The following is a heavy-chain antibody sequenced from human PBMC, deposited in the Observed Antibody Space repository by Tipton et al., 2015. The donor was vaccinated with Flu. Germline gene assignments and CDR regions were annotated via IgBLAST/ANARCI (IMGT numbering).Heavy chain of an antibody. D-gene: IGHD3-10*01. V-gene: IGHV4-59*11. CDR3: ARSPSYSGSGIYPYYFDD. CDR2: IYFTGST. CDR1: GGSISSHY. J-gene: IGHJ4*02. Sequence: TLSLTCTVSGGSISSHYWSWIRQPPGKGLEWIGYIYFTGSTNYNPSLKSRVTISVDMSKNQFSLKLTSVTAADTAVYYCARSPSYSGSGIYPYYFDDWGQGTLVTVSS.